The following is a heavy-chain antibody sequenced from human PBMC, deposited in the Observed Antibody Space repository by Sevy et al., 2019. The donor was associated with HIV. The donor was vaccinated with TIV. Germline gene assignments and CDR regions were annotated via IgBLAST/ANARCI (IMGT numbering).Heavy chain of an antibody. V-gene: IGHV4-39*01. Sequence: SETLSLTCTVSSGSISSSSYYWGWLRQSPGQGLEWIGSIDYIGTTYYNLALKSRVTITGDRSKNEVFLNLRFVTAADAAVYYCARYLRGDHAGGFDFWGQGTPVTVSS. CDR3: ARYLRGDHAGGFDF. CDR1: SGSISSSSYY. D-gene: IGHD4-17*01. CDR2: IDYIGTT. J-gene: IGHJ5*01.